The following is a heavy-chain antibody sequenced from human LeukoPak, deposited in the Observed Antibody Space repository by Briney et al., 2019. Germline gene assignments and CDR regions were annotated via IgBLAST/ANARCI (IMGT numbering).Heavy chain of an antibody. J-gene: IGHJ4*02. CDR1: RGTFSSYA. D-gene: IGHD6-19*01. CDR3: ASRYSSGWNSLVY. Sequence: GASVKVSCKPSRGTFSSYAISWVRQAPGQGLEWMGGIIPIFGTANYAQKFQGRVTIATDKYTSTDYMDLSSMRSEDTAVYYCASRYSSGWNSLVYWGQGTLVTVSS. CDR2: IIPIFGTA. V-gene: IGHV1-69*05.